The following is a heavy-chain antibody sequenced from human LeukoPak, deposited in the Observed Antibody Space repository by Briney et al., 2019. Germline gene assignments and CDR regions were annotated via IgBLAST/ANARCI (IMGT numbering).Heavy chain of an antibody. CDR1: GYTFTGYY. CDR2: INPNNGGT. J-gene: IGHJ4*02. V-gene: IGHV1-2*02. Sequence: GESLKISCKGSGYTFTGYYIHWVRQAPGQGLEWMGWINPNNGGTNYAQKLQGRVTVTRDTSIGTAYMELSSLRSDDTAVYYCARGTGAPNYFDYWGQGTLVTVSS. D-gene: IGHD7-27*01. CDR3: ARGTGAPNYFDY.